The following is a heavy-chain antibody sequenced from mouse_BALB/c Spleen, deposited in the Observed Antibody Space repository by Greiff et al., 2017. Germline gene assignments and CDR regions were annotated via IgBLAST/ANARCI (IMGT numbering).Heavy chain of an antibody. Sequence: EVKVVESGGGLVKPGGSLKLSCAASGFTFSDYYMYWVRQTPEKRLEWVATISDGGSYTYYPDSVKGRFTISRDNAKNNLYLQMSSLKSEDTAMYYCARGGFDYDVDYAMDYWGQGTSVTVSS. D-gene: IGHD2-4*01. CDR1: GFTFSDYY. V-gene: IGHV5-4*02. J-gene: IGHJ4*01. CDR2: ISDGGSYT. CDR3: ARGGFDYDVDYAMDY.